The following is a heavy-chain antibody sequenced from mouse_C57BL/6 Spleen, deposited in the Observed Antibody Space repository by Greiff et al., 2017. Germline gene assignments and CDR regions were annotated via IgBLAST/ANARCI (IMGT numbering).Heavy chain of an antibody. J-gene: IGHJ2*01. V-gene: IGHV1-54*01. CDR3: ARSRTAQATDYFDY. CDR2: IYPGSGGT. D-gene: IGHD3-2*02. Sequence: QVHVKQSGAELVRPGPSVKVSCKASGYAFTNYLIEWVKQRPGQGLEWIGVIYPGSGGTNYNETFTCKATLTADTSTSTAYMQLSSLTSEDSAVYFGARSRTAQATDYFDYWGQGTTLTVAS. CDR1: GYAFTNYL.